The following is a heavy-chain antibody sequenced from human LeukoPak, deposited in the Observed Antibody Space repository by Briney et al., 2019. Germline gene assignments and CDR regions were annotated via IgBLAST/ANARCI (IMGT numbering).Heavy chain of an antibody. CDR3: ARGPYCSSTSCPFLREYFQH. CDR1: GGSISSSSYY. Sequence: PSETLSLTCTVSGGSISSSSYYWGWIRQPPGKGLEWIGGIYYSGSTYYNPSLKSRVTISVDTSKNQFSLKLSSVTAADTAVYYCARGPYCSSTSCPFLREYFQHWGQGTLVTVSS. V-gene: IGHV4-39*07. CDR2: IYYSGST. J-gene: IGHJ1*01. D-gene: IGHD2-2*01.